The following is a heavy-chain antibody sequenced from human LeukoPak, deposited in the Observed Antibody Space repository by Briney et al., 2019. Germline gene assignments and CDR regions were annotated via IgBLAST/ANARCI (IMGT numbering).Heavy chain of an antibody. CDR2: ISWNSGSI. Sequence: SLRLSCAASGFTFSSYAMSWVRQAPGKGLEWVSGISWNSGSIGYADSVKGRFTISRDNAKNSLYLQMNSLRAEDTALYYCAKDGGHYYYMDVWGKGTTVTVSS. CDR3: AKDGGHYYYMDV. CDR1: GFTFSSYA. D-gene: IGHD3-16*01. V-gene: IGHV3-9*01. J-gene: IGHJ6*03.